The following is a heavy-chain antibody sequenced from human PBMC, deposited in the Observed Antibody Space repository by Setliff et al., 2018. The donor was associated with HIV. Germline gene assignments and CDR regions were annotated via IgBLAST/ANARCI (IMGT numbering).Heavy chain of an antibody. Sequence: PSETLSLTCTVYSGSFSGYYWSWIRQPPGKGLEWIGEINHSGSTNYNPSLKSRVTISVDTSKNQFSLKLNSVTAADTAIYYCAGSYGSSWFGPFDYWGQGTLVTVSS. CDR2: INHSGST. D-gene: IGHD6-13*01. CDR1: SGSFSGYY. J-gene: IGHJ4*02. V-gene: IGHV4-34*01. CDR3: AGSYGSSWFGPFDY.